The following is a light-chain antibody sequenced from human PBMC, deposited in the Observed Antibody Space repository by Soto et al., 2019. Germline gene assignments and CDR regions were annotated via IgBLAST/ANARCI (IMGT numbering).Light chain of an antibody. V-gene: IGLV2-8*01. Sequence: QSALTQPASVSGSPGQSITISCTGTSSDVGRYNYVSWYQQHPGKAPKLMIHDVSNRPSGVPDRFSGSKSGNTASLTVSGLQAEDEADYYCISYAGSNKPAFGGGTKLTVL. J-gene: IGLJ2*01. CDR2: DVS. CDR3: ISYAGSNKPA. CDR1: SSDVGRYNY.